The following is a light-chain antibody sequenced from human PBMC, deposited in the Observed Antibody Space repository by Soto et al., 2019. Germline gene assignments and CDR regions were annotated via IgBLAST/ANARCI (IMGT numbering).Light chain of an antibody. CDR3: QEYESHLRT. CDR1: LSISSW. Sequence: DILMTQSPSTLSASIGDRLTITCRASLSISSWLAWYQQKSGKAPQLLIYDASTLESGVPPRFSASGSATEFSLTISSLQPDDFATYYCQEYESHLRTFGPGTKVEIK. CDR2: DAS. V-gene: IGKV1-5*01. J-gene: IGKJ1*01.